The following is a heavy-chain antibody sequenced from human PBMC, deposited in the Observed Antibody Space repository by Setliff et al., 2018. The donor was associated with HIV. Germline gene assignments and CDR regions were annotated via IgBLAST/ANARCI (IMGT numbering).Heavy chain of an antibody. J-gene: IGHJ4*02. Sequence: ASVKVSCKASGYTFTDYPVHWVRQAPGQRLEWMGWINAGNGDTKFSQKLQGRVTMTTDTSTSTAYMELRSLRSDDTAVYYCAREGGWYFDYWGQGTLVTVSS. D-gene: IGHD6-19*01. CDR2: INAGNGDT. V-gene: IGHV1-3*01. CDR1: GYTFTDYP. CDR3: AREGGWYFDY.